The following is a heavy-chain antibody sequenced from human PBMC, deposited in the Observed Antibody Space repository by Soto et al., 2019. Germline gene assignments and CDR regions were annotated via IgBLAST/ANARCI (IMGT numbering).Heavy chain of an antibody. CDR3: TRDVVIAAAANAAFEI. D-gene: IGHD6-13*01. V-gene: IGHV1-8*01. CDR2: MNPNSGNT. J-gene: IGHJ3*02. Sequence: GAPLKVSCKDSGYAFASNDMNWVRQATGKGLEWMGWMNPNSGNTGYAQKFQGRVTMTRNTSISTAYMELSSLRSEDTAVYYCTRDVVIAAAANAAFEIWRQGTMV. CDR1: GYAFASND.